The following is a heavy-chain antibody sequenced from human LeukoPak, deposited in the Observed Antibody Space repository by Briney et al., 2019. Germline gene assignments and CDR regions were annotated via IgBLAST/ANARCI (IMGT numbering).Heavy chain of an antibody. Sequence: GGSLRLSCAASGFTFSSYSMNWVRQAPGKGLEWVSSIRSSSSYIYYADSVKGRFTISRDNAKNSLYLQMNSLRAEDTAVYYCARGMPYYFDYWGQGTLVTVSS. V-gene: IGHV3-21*01. CDR3: ARGMPYYFDY. CDR2: IRSSSSYI. J-gene: IGHJ4*02. CDR1: GFTFSSYS. D-gene: IGHD2-2*01.